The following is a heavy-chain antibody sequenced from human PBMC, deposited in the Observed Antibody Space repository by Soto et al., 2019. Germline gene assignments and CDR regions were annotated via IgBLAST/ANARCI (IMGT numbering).Heavy chain of an antibody. CDR1: SGSISSGSYS. D-gene: IGHD3-16*01. CDR3: ARGGEIGSAPFFDY. V-gene: IGHV4-31*03. J-gene: IGHJ4*02. CDR2: IYSRGST. Sequence: QVQLQESGPGLVKPSQTLSLTCTVSSGSISSGSYSWTWIRQHPGEGLEWIAYIYSRGSTYYNPSLKRRVTISVDTSKNQFSLKLSSVTAADTAVYYCARGGEIGSAPFFDYWGQGTLVTVSS.